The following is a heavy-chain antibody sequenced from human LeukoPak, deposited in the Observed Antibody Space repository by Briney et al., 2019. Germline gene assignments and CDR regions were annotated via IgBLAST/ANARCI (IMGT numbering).Heavy chain of an antibody. CDR1: GGTSSIYA. J-gene: IGHJ4*02. Sequence: SVKVSCKYSGGTSSIYAISWVRQAPGQGLEWVGRIVPILGTANYAQNFQGRVTITADRSTTTAYMELSSLRSEDTAVYYCATAPYLRKTSFDYWGQGTLVTVSS. V-gene: IGHV1-69*04. D-gene: IGHD1-1*01. CDR3: ATAPYLRKTSFDY. CDR2: IVPILGTA.